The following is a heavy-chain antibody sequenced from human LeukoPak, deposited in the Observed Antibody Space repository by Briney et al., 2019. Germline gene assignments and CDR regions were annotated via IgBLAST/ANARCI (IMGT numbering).Heavy chain of an antibody. V-gene: IGHV3-23*01. CDR1: GFTFSSYA. J-gene: IGHJ3*02. Sequence: GGSLRLSCAASGFTFSSYAMSWVRQAPGKGLEWVSAISGSGGSTYYADSVKGRFTISRDNSKNTLYLQMNSLRAEDTAVYYCAKDALDIVVVVAATSGSAFDIWGQGTMVTVSS. CDR2: ISGSGGST. CDR3: AKDALDIVVVVAATSGSAFDI. D-gene: IGHD2-15*01.